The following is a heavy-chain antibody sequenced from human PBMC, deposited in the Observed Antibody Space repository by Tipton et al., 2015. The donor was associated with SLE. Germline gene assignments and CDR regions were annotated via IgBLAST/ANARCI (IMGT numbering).Heavy chain of an antibody. V-gene: IGHV3-23*01. CDR3: AKSGDSSSVRADY. D-gene: IGHD3-22*01. CDR2: ISGSGGNT. J-gene: IGHJ4*02. Sequence: SLRLSCAASGFTFSSYAMSWVRQAPGKGLEWVSGISGSGGNTYYADSVKGWFTISRDNSKNTLYLQMNSLRAEDTAVYYCAKSGDSSSVRADYWGQGTLVTVSS. CDR1: GFTFSSYA.